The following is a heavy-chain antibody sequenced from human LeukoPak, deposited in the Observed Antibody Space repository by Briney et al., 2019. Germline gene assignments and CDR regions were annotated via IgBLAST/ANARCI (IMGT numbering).Heavy chain of an antibody. CDR2: IKSDGSDT. V-gene: IGHV3-74*01. CDR3: ARASGTDSSGYVQIDY. J-gene: IGHJ4*02. D-gene: IGHD3-22*01. CDR1: GFTFSNYW. Sequence: PGGSLRVSCEGSGFTFSNYWMHWVRQAPGKGLVWVSRIKSDGSDTTYADSVKGRFTISRDNAKNTLYLQMNSLRADDTAVHYCARASGTDSSGYVQIDYWGQGTLVTVSS.